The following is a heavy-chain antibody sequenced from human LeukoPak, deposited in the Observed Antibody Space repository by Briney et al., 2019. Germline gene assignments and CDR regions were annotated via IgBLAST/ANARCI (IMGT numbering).Heavy chain of an antibody. J-gene: IGHJ6*03. CDR3: ARWQVGATPYYYYYMDV. V-gene: IGHV4-39*01. Sequence: PSETLSVTCTVSGGSISSSGYYWGWIRQPPGKGLEWIGSLFYGGSTYYNPSLKSRVTISVDTSKTQFSLRLSSVTAADTAVYYCARWQVGATPYYYYYMDVWGKGTTVAVSS. CDR1: GGSISSSGYY. D-gene: IGHD1-26*01. CDR2: LFYGGST.